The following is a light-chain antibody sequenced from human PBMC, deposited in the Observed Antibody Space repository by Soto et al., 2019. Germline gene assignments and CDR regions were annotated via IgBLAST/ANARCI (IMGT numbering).Light chain of an antibody. CDR1: QDISHY. V-gene: IGKV1-33*01. Sequence: DIQMSPSQSSLSASVGATVTITSQASQDISHYLNWYQQKPGKALKLLIYDASNLHPGVPSQFRGSGSGTEFSINITSLQPEDVATYYCQQHDDLPITFGQGARLAFK. CDR2: DAS. J-gene: IGKJ5*01. CDR3: QQHDDLPIT.